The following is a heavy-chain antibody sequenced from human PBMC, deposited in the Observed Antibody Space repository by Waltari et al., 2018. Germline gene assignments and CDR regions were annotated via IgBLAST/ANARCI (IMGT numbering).Heavy chain of an antibody. Sequence: QVQLQQWGAGLLKPSETLSLTCAVYGGSFSGYYWSWIRQPPGKGLEWIGEINHSGSTTYNPSLKSRVTISVDTSKNQFSLKLSSVTAADTAVYYCARGTIAAAGCFDYWGQGTLVTVSS. CDR2: INHSGST. V-gene: IGHV4-34*01. CDR1: GGSFSGYY. J-gene: IGHJ4*02. D-gene: IGHD6-13*01. CDR3: ARGTIAAAGCFDY.